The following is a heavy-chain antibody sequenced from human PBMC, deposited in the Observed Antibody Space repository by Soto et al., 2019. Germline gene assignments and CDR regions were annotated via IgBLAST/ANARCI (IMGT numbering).Heavy chain of an antibody. Sequence: GGSLRLSCAASGFTFSSYAMSWVRQAPGKGLEWVSAISGSGGSTYYADSVKGRFTISRDNSKNTLYLQMNSLRAEDTAVYYCAKVAYYYDSRPRKYFDYWGQGTLVTVSS. V-gene: IGHV3-23*01. J-gene: IGHJ4*02. CDR1: GFTFSSYA. CDR3: AKVAYYYDSRPRKYFDY. D-gene: IGHD3-22*01. CDR2: ISGSGGST.